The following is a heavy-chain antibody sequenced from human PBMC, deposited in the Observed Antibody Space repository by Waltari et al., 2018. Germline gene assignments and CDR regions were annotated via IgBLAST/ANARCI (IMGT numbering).Heavy chain of an antibody. D-gene: IGHD6-19*01. CDR2: INHSGST. CDR3: ARGSPNGYSSGWYRWFDP. J-gene: IGHJ5*02. Sequence: QVQLQQWGAGLLKPSETLSLTCAVYGGSFSGYYWSWIRQPPGRGLEWIGEINHSGSTNYNPSLKSRGTIAVDTSKNQFSLKLSSVTAADTAVYYCARGSPNGYSSGWYRWFDPWGQGTLVTVSS. V-gene: IGHV4-34*01. CDR1: GGSFSGYY.